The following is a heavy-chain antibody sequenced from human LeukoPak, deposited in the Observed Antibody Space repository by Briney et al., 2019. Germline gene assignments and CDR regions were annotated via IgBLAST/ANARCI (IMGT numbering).Heavy chain of an antibody. CDR3: ARLFDYGDSQYYFDY. D-gene: IGHD4-17*01. V-gene: IGHV1-69*13. J-gene: IGHJ4*02. CDR2: IIPIFGTA. CDR1: GGTFSSYA. Sequence: GASVKVSCKASGGTFSSYAISWVRQAPGQGLEWMGGIIPIFGTANYAQKFQGRVTITADESTSTAYMELSSLRSEDTAVYYCARLFDYGDSQYYFDYWGQGTLVTVSS.